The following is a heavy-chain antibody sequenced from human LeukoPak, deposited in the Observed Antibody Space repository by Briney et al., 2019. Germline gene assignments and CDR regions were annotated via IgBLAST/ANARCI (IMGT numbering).Heavy chain of an antibody. CDR1: GYIFSDYY. J-gene: IGHJ4*02. Sequence: ASVNVSCKASGYIFSDYYIHWVRQAPGQGVERMGWISRNSGATKFAQKFQGRLTLPRDPSISTAYMALSTLTSDDTAVYYCVSWAGGTSDVASFDYWGQGTLVPVSS. CDR2: ISRNSGAT. CDR3: VSWAGGTSDVASFDY. D-gene: IGHD2-21*01. V-gene: IGHV1-2*02.